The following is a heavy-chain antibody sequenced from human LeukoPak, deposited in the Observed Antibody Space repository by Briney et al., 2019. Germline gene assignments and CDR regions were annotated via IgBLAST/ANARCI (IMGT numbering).Heavy chain of an antibody. CDR3: ARGFFQPNGMDV. CDR2: INPSGGST. D-gene: IGHD1-14*01. J-gene: IGHJ6*02. Sequence: ASVKVSCKASGYTFTNYGISWVRQAPGQGLEWMGIINPSGGSTSYAQKFQGRVTMTRDTSTSTVYMELSSLRSEDTAVYYCARGFFQPNGMDVWGQGTTVTVSS. V-gene: IGHV1-46*01. CDR1: GYTFTNYG.